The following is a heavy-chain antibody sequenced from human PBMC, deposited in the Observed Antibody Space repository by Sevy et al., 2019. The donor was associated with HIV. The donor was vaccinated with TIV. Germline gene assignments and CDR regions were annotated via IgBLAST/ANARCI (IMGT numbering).Heavy chain of an antibody. D-gene: IGHD1-1*01. CDR1: GYTFSSYG. Sequence: ASVKVSYKASGYTFSSYGISWVRQAPGQGLEWMGWISGYNGNTNFAQKLQGRVTMTTDTSTSTAYMEVRSLRSDDTAVYYCARAGYLNWFDPWIQGTLVTVSS. V-gene: IGHV1-18*01. CDR2: ISGYNGNT. J-gene: IGHJ5*02. CDR3: ARAGYLNWFDP.